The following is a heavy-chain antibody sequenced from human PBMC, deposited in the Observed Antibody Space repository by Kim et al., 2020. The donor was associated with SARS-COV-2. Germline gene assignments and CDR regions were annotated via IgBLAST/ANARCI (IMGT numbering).Heavy chain of an antibody. CDR3: ARDVPPTGTDAFDI. CDR2: IYYSGST. CDR1: GGSISSSSYY. Sequence: SETLSLTCTVSGGSISSSSYYWGWIRQPPGKGLEWIGSIYYSGSTYYNPSLKSRVTISVDTSKNQFSLKLSSVTAADTAVYYCARDVPPTGTDAFDIWGQGTMVTVSS. V-gene: IGHV4-39*07. D-gene: IGHD3-10*02. J-gene: IGHJ3*02.